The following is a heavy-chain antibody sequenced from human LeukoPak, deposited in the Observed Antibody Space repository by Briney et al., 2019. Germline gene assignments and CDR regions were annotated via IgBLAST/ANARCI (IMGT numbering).Heavy chain of an antibody. V-gene: IGHV3-30*04. D-gene: IGHD5-18*01. Sequence: RPGGSLRLSCAASGFTFRTYAMHWVRQAPGKGREGVAFISYEGSSKYCADSVKGRFTISRDNSKRTLYMQMNSLRAEETAVYYCGRARSSYGSGDAFDIRGQGTMVTVSS. CDR3: GRARSSYGSGDAFDI. CDR1: GFTFRTYA. CDR2: ISYEGSSK. J-gene: IGHJ3*02.